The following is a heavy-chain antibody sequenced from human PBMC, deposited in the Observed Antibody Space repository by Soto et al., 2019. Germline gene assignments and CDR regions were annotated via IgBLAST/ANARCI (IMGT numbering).Heavy chain of an antibody. CDR1: GYTFSGYH. J-gene: IGHJ5*02. CDR3: ARWVGASNWFDP. Sequence: ASVKVSCKASGYTFSGYHIQWVRQAPGQGLEWMGWINTNTGDTNYAQKYQGWATMTRDTSINTAFLQLSRLTSDDTAVYFCARWVGASNWFDPWGQGTLFTVSS. CDR2: INTNTGDT. D-gene: IGHD1-26*01. V-gene: IGHV1-2*04.